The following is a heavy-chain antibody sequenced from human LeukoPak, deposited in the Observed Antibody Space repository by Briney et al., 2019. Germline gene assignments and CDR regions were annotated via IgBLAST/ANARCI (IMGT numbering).Heavy chain of an antibody. CDR1: GYSLSRGYD. CDR3: ARWEGYSSSWSEGLFDY. V-gene: IGHV4-38-2*02. CDR2: IYHSWRT. Sequence: SESLSLTCSVSGYSLSRGYDWGWIRQPPGKGLEWIGTIYHSWRTYYNPSRKSRVIISVDTSKNQFSLRVSSVTAADTAVYYCARWEGYSSSWSEGLFDYWGQGTLVTVSS. J-gene: IGHJ4*02. D-gene: IGHD6-13*01.